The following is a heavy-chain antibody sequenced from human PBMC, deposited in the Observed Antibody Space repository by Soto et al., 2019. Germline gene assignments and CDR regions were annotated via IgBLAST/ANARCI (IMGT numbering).Heavy chain of an antibody. J-gene: IGHJ6*02. D-gene: IGHD1-1*01. CDR1: GFTFTSSA. CDR3: AAALDGYYYYYYGMDV. CDR2: IVVGSGNT. V-gene: IGHV1-58*01. Sequence: SVKVSCKASGFTFTSSAVQWVRQARGQRLEWIGWIVVGSGNTNYAQKFQERVTITGDMSTSTAYMELSSLRSEDTAVYYCAAALDGYYYYYYGMDVWGQGTTVTVS.